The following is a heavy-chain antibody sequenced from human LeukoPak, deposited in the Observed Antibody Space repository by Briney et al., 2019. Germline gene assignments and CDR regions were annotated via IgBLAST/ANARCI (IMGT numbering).Heavy chain of an antibody. CDR2: IIPIFGTA. CDR3: ARGTTLSITGTTHFDY. V-gene: IGHV1-69*13. Sequence: SVKVSFKASGGTFSSYAISWVRQAPGQGLEWMGGIIPIFGTANYAQKFQGRVTITADESTSTAYMELSSLRSEDTAVYYCARGTTLSITGTTHFDYWGQGTLVTVSS. CDR1: GGTFSSYA. J-gene: IGHJ4*02. D-gene: IGHD1-20*01.